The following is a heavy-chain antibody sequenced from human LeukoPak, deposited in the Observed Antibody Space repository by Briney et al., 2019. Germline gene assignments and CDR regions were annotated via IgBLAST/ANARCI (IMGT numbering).Heavy chain of an antibody. J-gene: IGHJ3*02. Sequence: GGSLRLSCAASGFIFSSYSMNWVRQAPGKGLEWVSSISGSSSYIYYADSVKGRFTISRDNAKNSLYLQMNSLRAEDTAVYYCARGPSGSYYAGAFDIWGQGTMVTVSS. CDR3: ARGPSGSYYAGAFDI. V-gene: IGHV3-21*01. D-gene: IGHD1-26*01. CDR1: GFIFSSYS. CDR2: ISGSSSYI.